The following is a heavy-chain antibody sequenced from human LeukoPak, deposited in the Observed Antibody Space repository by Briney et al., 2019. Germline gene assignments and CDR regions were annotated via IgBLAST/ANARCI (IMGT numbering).Heavy chain of an antibody. V-gene: IGHV4-59*12. CDR2: IYYSGST. D-gene: IGHD3-3*01. J-gene: IGHJ4*02. CDR3: ARRITIFGVVSIARRFDY. Sequence: SETLSLTCTVSGGSISSYYWSWIRQPPGKGLEWIGYIYYSGSTNYNPSLKSRVTISVDTSKNQFSLKLSSVTAADTAVYYCARRITIFGVVSIARRFDYWGQGTLVTVSS. CDR1: GGSISSYY.